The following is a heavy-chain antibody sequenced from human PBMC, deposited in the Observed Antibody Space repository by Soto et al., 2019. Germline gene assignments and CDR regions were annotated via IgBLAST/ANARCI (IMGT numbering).Heavy chain of an antibody. D-gene: IGHD2-2*01. Sequence: SETLSLTCTVSGGSISSYYWSWIRQPPGKGLEWIGYIYYSGSTNYNPSLKSRVTISVDTSKNQFSLKLSSVTAADTAVYYCARDRVGFDPWGQGTLVTVSS. CDR2: IYYSGST. J-gene: IGHJ5*02. V-gene: IGHV4-59*01. CDR3: ARDRVGFDP. CDR1: GGSISSYY.